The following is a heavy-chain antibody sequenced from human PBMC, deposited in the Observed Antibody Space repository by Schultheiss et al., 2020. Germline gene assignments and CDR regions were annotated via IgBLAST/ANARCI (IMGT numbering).Heavy chain of an antibody. D-gene: IGHD2-8*02. J-gene: IGHJ5*02. Sequence: GESLKISCAASGFTFSSYAMHWVRQAPGKGLEWVAVISYDGSNKYYADSVKGRFTISRDNSKNTLYLQMNSLRAEDTAVYYCAGNTISRHCTGGVCYKWFDPWGQGTLVTGSS. CDR3: AGNTISRHCTGGVCYKWFDP. CDR2: ISYDGSNK. CDR1: GFTFSSYA. V-gene: IGHV3-30-3*01.